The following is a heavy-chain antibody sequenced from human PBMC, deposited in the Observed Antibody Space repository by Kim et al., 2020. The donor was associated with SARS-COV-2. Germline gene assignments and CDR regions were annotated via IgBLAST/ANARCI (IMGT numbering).Heavy chain of an antibody. V-gene: IGHV4-34*01. D-gene: IGHD3-3*01. CDR3: ASDRIYTIFGVAILPPSVGRFDY. J-gene: IGHJ4*02. CDR2: INHSGST. Sequence: SETLSLTCAVYGGSFSGYYWSWIRQPPGKGLEWIGEINHSGSTNYNPSLKSRVTIPVDTSKNQFSLKLSSVTAADTAVYYCASDRIYTIFGVAILPPSVGRFDYWGQGTLVTVSS. CDR1: GGSFSGYY.